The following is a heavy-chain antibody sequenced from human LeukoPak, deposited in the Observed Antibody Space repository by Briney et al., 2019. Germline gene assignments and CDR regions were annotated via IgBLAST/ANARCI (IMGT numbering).Heavy chain of an antibody. CDR1: GFSFSAYW. CDR2: INPTGGET. J-gene: IGHJ6*03. Sequence: GGSLRLSCAASGFSFSAYWMTWVRQAPGTGLEWVANINPTGGETYYVDPVKGRFTISRDNAKNLVSLQMDSLRAEDTAVYYCARDGAAGQYYYYYYMDVWGKGTTVTVSS. D-gene: IGHD6-13*01. V-gene: IGHV3-7*01. CDR3: ARDGAAGQYYYYYYMDV.